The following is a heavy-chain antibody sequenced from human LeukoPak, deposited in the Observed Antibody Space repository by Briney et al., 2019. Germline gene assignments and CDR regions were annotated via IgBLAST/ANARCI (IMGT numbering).Heavy chain of an antibody. D-gene: IGHD6-19*01. V-gene: IGHV4-38-2*02. Sequence: SETLSLTCTVSGYSISSGYYWGRIRQPPGKGLEWIGSIYHSGSTYYNPSLKSRVTISVDTSKNQFSLKLSSVTAADTAVYYCAISGWYSDAFDIWGQGTMVTVSS. CDR1: GYSISSGYY. J-gene: IGHJ3*02. CDR2: IYHSGST. CDR3: AISGWYSDAFDI.